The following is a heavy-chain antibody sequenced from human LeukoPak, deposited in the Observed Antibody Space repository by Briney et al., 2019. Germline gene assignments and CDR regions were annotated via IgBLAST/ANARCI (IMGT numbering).Heavy chain of an antibody. CDR3: ARDSENVSGTTSWFDP. CDR1: GGSISSGSYY. V-gene: IGHV4-61*02. CDR2: IYTSGST. Sequence: SETLSLTCTVSGGSISSGSYYWSWIRQPAGKGLEWIGRIYTSGSTNYNPSLKSRVTISVDTSKNQFSLKLSSVTAADTAVYYCARDSENVSGTTSWFDPWGQGTLVTVSS. J-gene: IGHJ5*02. D-gene: IGHD1-7*01.